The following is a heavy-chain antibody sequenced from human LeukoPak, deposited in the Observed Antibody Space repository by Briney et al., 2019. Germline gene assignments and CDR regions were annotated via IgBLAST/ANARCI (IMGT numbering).Heavy chain of an antibody. D-gene: IGHD3-9*01. CDR3: AGGDTYYDILSENWFDP. Sequence: GRSLRLSCAASGFTFSSYAMHWVRQAPGKGLEWVAVISYDGSNKYYADSVKGRFTISRDNSKNTLYLQMNSLRAEDTAVYYCAGGDTYYDILSENWFDPWGQGTLVTVSS. J-gene: IGHJ5*02. CDR1: GFTFSSYA. V-gene: IGHV3-30*01. CDR2: ISYDGSNK.